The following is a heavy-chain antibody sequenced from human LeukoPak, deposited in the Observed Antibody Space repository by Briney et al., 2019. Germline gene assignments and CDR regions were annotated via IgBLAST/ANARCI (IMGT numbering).Heavy chain of an antibody. CDR3: ARGRVGATVYFDY. D-gene: IGHD1-26*01. CDR2: ISSSSSYI. V-gene: IGHV3-21*01. J-gene: IGHJ4*02. Sequence: GGSLRLSCAASGFTFSSYSMDWVRQAPGKGLEWVSSISSSSSYIYYADSVKGRFTISRDNAKTSLYLQMTSLRAEDTAVYYCARGRVGATVYFDYWGQGTLVTVSS. CDR1: GFTFSSYS.